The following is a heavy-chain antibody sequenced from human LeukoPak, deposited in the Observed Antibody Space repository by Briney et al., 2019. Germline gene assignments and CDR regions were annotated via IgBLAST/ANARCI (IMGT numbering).Heavy chain of an antibody. CDR3: ARHHRGYSYGPDGMDV. D-gene: IGHD5-18*01. Sequence: GESLKISCKGSGYSFTSYWISWVRQMPGKGLEWMGRIDPSDSYTNYSPSFQGHVTISADKSISTAYLQWSSLKAPDTAMYYCARHHRGYSYGPDGMDVWGQGTTVTVSS. CDR2: IDPSDSYT. CDR1: GYSFTSYW. J-gene: IGHJ6*02. V-gene: IGHV5-10-1*01.